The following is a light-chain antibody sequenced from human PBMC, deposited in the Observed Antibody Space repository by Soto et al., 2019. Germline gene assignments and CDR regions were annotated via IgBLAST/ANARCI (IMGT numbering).Light chain of an antibody. CDR3: QTWGTGFRM. V-gene: IGLV4-69*02. J-gene: IGLJ7*01. Sequence: QPVLTQSPSASASLGASVKLTCTLSSGHSSYAIAWHQQKPDKGPRYLMNLNSDGSHSKGDGIPDRFSGSSSGAERYLTISSLQSEDEADYYCQTWGTGFRMFGAGTQLTVL. CDR2: LNSDGSH. CDR1: SGHSSYA.